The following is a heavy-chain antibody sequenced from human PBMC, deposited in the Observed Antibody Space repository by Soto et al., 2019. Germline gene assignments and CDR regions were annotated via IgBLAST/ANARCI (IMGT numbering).Heavy chain of an antibody. V-gene: IGHV4-59*01. CDR3: ARYSSGWPGNGMDV. CDR2: VYYTGST. CDR1: GGSISNFF. Sequence: QVQLQESGPGVVRPSETLSLTCSVSGGSISNFFWSWIRQPPGKGLEWIGYVYYTGSTSYNPSLKSRVTISVEMSTKQFSLNVSSVTAADTAVYYCARYSSGWPGNGMDVWGQGTAVTVSS. J-gene: IGHJ6*02. D-gene: IGHD6-19*01.